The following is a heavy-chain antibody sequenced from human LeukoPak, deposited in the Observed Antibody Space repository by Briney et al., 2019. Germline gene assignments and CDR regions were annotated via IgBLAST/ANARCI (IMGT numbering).Heavy chain of an antibody. CDR1: GYTFTTYY. V-gene: IGHV1-46*01. Sequence: ASVKVSCKASGYTFTTYYMHWVRQAPGQGLEWMGIIDPSDGGTTYAQKFQGRVTMTRDTSTGTVYMELSSLTSEDTAVYYCASLGSGSSPIIDFDYWGQGTLVTVSS. CDR2: IDPSDGGT. CDR3: ASLGSGSSPIIDFDY. D-gene: IGHD3-10*01. J-gene: IGHJ4*02.